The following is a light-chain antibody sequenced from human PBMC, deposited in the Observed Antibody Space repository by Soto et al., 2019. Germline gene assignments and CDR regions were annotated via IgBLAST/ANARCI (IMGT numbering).Light chain of an antibody. CDR2: RNN. Sequence: QSVLTQPPSASGTPGQRVTISCSGSSSNIGSNYVYWYQQLPGTAPKLLIYRNNQRPSGVPDRFSGSKSGTSASLAISGLRSEDEADYYCAAARVFGTGTKLT. J-gene: IGLJ1*01. CDR1: SSNIGSNY. CDR3: AAARV. V-gene: IGLV1-47*01.